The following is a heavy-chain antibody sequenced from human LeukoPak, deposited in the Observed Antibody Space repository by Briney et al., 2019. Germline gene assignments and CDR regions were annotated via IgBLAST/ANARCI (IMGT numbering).Heavy chain of an antibody. J-gene: IGHJ4*02. CDR3: AKDPDCTSGICYTFFDY. Sequence: GGSLRLSCAASGFTVSSNYMTWVRQAPGSGLEWVSLIYSAGNTYYADSVKGRFTVSRDNSKNTLYLQMNSLRVEDTAVYYCAKDPDCTSGICYTFFDYWGQGTLVTVSS. D-gene: IGHD2-8*01. CDR2: IYSAGNT. CDR1: GFTVSSNY. V-gene: IGHV3-53*01.